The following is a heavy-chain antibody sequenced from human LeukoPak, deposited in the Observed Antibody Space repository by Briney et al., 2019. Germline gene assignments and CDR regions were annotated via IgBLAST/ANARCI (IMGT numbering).Heavy chain of an antibody. V-gene: IGHV4-59*01. CDR2: IYYSGST. D-gene: IGHD1-26*01. CDR1: GGSISNYY. CDR3: ARDWVGDTNYFDY. Sequence: PSETLSLTCAVSGGSISNYYWGWIRQPPGRGLEWIGYIYYSGSTNYNPSLKSRVTISVDTSKNQFSLKLSSVTAEDTAVYYCARDWVGDTNYFDYWGQGTLVTVSS. J-gene: IGHJ4*02.